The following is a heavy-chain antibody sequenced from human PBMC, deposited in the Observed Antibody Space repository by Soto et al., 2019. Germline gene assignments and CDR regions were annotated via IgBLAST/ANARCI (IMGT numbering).Heavy chain of an antibody. J-gene: IGHJ6*02. CDR3: ARSTIFGVVITTYYYYGMDV. CDR2: IIPIFGTA. V-gene: IGHV1-69*01. Sequence: QVQLVQSGAEVKKPGSSVKVSCKASGGTFSSYAISWVRQAPGQGLEWMGGIIPIFGTANYAQKFQGRVTITADESTSTAYMELSSLRSEDTAVYYCARSTIFGVVITTYYYYGMDVWGQGTTVTVSS. CDR1: GGTFSSYA. D-gene: IGHD3-3*01.